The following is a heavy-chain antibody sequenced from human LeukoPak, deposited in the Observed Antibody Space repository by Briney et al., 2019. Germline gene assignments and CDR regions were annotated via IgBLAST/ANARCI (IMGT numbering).Heavy chain of an antibody. D-gene: IGHD2-2*01. CDR1: GGSFSGYY. CDR3: ARHRLHCSSTSCYYYYGMDV. V-gene: IGHV4-34*01. Sequence: SETLSLTCAVYGGSFSGYYWSWIRQLPGKGLEWIGEINHSGSTNYNPSLKSRVTISVDTSKNQFSLKLSSVTAADTAVYYCARHRLHCSSTSCYYYYGMDVWGQGTTVTVSS. J-gene: IGHJ6*02. CDR2: INHSGST.